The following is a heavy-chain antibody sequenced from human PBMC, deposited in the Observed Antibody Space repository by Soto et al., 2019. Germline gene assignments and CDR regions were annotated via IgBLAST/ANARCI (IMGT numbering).Heavy chain of an antibody. CDR2: IWSDGNNK. V-gene: IGHV3-33*06. J-gene: IGHJ6*02. D-gene: IGHD6-13*01. CDR1: GFTFSHYG. Sequence: QVQVVESGGGVVQPGRSLRLSCATSGFTFSHYGMYWVRQAPGKGLEWVAIIWSDGNNKYYADSVRGRFTISRDNSKNMLYLQMDSLRVEDTAVYYCAKEGAAAVGYGMDVWGQGTTVIVSS. CDR3: AKEGAAAVGYGMDV.